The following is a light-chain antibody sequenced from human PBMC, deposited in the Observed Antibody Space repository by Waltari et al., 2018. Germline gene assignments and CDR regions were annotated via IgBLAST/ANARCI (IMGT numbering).Light chain of an antibody. Sequence: QSALTQPASVSGSPGQSITISCTGTSSDVGGYNYVSWYQQHPGKAPKLMIYYVSNRPSGVSNRFSGSKSGNTASLTISGLQAEDEVDYYCSTYISSSTLELFGGGTSLTVL. J-gene: IGLJ2*01. CDR1: SSDVGGYNY. V-gene: IGLV2-14*03. CDR3: STYISSSTLEL. CDR2: YVS.